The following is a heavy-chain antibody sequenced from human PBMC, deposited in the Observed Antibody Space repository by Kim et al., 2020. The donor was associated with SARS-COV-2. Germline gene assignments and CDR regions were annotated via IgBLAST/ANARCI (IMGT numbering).Heavy chain of an antibody. J-gene: IGHJ6*02. CDR3: ARDISGYGSSWTYYYYYGMDV. D-gene: IGHD6-13*01. CDR1: GGSISSSSYY. CDR2: IYYSGST. Sequence: SETLSLTCTVSGGSISSSSYYWGWIRQPPGKGLEWIGSIYYSGSTYYNPSLKSRVTISVDTSKNQFSLKLSSVTAADTAVYYCARDISGYGSSWTYYYYYGMDVWGQGTTVTVSS. V-gene: IGHV4-39*07.